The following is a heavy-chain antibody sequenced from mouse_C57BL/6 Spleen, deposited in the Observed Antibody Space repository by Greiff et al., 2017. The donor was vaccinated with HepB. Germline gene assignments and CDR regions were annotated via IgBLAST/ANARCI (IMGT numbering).Heavy chain of an antibody. CDR3: ARSNASIYYDYDEGYAMDY. CDR1: GYSFTGYF. CDR2: INPYNGDT. J-gene: IGHJ4*01. D-gene: IGHD2-4*01. Sequence: VQLQQSGPELVKPGDSVKISCKASGYSFTGYFMNWVMQSHGKSLEWIGRINPYNGDTFYNQKFKGKATLTVDKSSSTANMELRSLTSEDSAVYYCARSNASIYYDYDEGYAMDYWGQGTSVTVSS. V-gene: IGHV1-20*01.